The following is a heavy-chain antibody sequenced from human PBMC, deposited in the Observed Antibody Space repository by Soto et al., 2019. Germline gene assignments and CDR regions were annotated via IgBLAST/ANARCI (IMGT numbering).Heavy chain of an antibody. CDR2: INSDGSST. CDR1: GFTFSGYW. D-gene: IGHD3-10*01. V-gene: IGHV3-74*01. Sequence: EVQLVESGGGSVQPGGSLRLSCAASGFTFSGYWMHWVRQAPGEGLVWVSRINSDGSSTTYADSVKGRFTISRDNAKNTLYLKMNSLRAEDTAVYYCARSRGFRENWNWYFDLWGRGTLVTVSS. J-gene: IGHJ2*01. CDR3: ARSRGFRENWNWYFDL.